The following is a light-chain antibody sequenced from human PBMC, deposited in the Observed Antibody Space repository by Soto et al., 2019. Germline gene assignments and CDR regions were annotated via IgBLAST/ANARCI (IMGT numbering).Light chain of an antibody. V-gene: IGKV3-20*01. CDR3: QQYGSSPPT. CDR1: QSVSSSY. CDR2: GAS. Sequence: EIVLTQSPGTLSLSPGERVTLSCRASQSVSSSYLAWYQQKPGQAPRLLIYGASSRATGIPDRFSGSGSGTDFTLTISRLEPEDFAVHYCQQYGSSPPTFGQGTRLEIK. J-gene: IGKJ5*01.